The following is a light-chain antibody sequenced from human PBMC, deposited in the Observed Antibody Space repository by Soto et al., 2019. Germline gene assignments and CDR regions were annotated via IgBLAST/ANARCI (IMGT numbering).Light chain of an antibody. V-gene: IGLV2-8*01. CDR2: EVS. CDR3: SSYAGRNNFVV. J-gene: IGLJ2*01. Sequence: QSALTQPPSASGSPGQSVTISCTGTSSDVGGYNYVSWYQQHPGKAPKLMIYEVSKRPSGVPDRFSGSKSGNTASLTVSGLQAEDEADYYCSSYAGRNNFVVFGGGTTLTVL. CDR1: SSDVGGYNY.